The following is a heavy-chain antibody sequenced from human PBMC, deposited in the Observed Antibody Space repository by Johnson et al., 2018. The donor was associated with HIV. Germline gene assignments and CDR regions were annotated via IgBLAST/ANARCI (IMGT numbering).Heavy chain of an antibody. CDR3: AKSQRYFDAFDI. D-gene: IGHD1-1*01. CDR2: ISYDGSNK. J-gene: IGHJ3*02. Sequence: QVQLVESGGGLVKPGGSLRLSCAASGFTFSSYAMHWVRQAPGKGLEWVAVISYDGSNKYYADSVKGRFTISRDNSKNTLYLQMNSLRVDDTAVYYCAKSQRYFDAFDIWGHGTMVTVSS. V-gene: IGHV3-30-3*02. CDR1: GFTFSSYA.